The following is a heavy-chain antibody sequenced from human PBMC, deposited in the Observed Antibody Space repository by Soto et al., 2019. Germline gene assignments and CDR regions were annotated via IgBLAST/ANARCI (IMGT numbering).Heavy chain of an antibody. D-gene: IGHD6-13*01. CDR1: GFTFSSYG. CDR2: ISYDGSNK. Sequence: QVQLVESGGGVVQPGRSLRLSCAASGFTFSSYGMHWVRQAPGKGLEWVAVISYDGSNKYYADSVKGRFTISRDNSKNTLYLQMNSLRAEDTAVYYWAKGSNPQQLEDDAFDIWGQGTMVTVSS. V-gene: IGHV3-30*18. J-gene: IGHJ3*02. CDR3: AKGSNPQQLEDDAFDI.